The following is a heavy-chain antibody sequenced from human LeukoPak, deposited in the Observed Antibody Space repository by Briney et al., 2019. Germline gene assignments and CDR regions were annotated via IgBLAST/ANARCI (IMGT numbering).Heavy chain of an antibody. V-gene: IGHV3-48*03. Sequence: GGSLRLSCAASGFTFSSYEMNWVRQAPGKGLEWVSYISSSSSTIYYADSVKGRFTISRDNAKNSLYLQMNSLRAEDTAVYYCARGEGYYYDSSGYYWGQGTLVTVSS. J-gene: IGHJ4*02. CDR3: ARGEGYYYDSSGYY. CDR1: GFTFSSYE. D-gene: IGHD3-22*01. CDR2: ISSSSSTI.